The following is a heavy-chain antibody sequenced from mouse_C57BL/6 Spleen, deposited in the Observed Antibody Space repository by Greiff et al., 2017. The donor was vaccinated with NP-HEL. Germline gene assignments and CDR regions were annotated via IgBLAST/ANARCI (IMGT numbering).Heavy chain of an antibody. D-gene: IGHD1-1*01. CDR2: INPNNGGT. CDR3: ARLNPYYGSSYCFDY. Sequence: EVQLQQSGPELVKPGASVKIPCKASGYTFTDYNMDWVKQSHGKSLEWIGDINPNNGGTIYNQKFKGKATLTVDKSSSTAYMELRSLTSEDTAVYYCARLNPYYGSSYCFDYWGQGTTLTVSS. CDR1: GYTFTDYN. V-gene: IGHV1-18*01. J-gene: IGHJ2*01.